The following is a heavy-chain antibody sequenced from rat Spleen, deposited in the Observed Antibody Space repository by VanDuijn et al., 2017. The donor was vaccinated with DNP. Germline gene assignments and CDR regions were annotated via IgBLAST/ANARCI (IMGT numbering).Heavy chain of an antibody. CDR1: GFTFSDYY. V-gene: IGHV5-22*01. CDR3: ARRGTNWELR. D-gene: IGHD5-1*01. CDR2: ISYDGGST. J-gene: IGHJ2*01. Sequence: EVQLVESGGGLVQPGRSLKLSCAASGFTFSDYYMAWVRQAPTKGLEWVAYISYDGGSTYYGDSVKGRFTISRDNAKSTLYLQMNSLRSEDMATYYCARRGTNWELRWGQGVMVTVSS.